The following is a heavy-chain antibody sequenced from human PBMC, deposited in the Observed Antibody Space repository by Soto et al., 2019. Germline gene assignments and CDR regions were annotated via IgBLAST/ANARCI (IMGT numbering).Heavy chain of an antibody. D-gene: IGHD6-13*01. Sequence: QVQLVQSGAEVKKPGASVKVSCKASGYTFTSYGISWVRQAPGQGLEWMGWISAYNGNTNYAQKLQGRDTMTTDTSTSTGYMELRRLRSDDTAVYYCASTLLLDSSSWYVPDFDYWGQGTLVTFSS. CDR3: ASTLLLDSSSWYVPDFDY. CDR1: GYTFTSYG. J-gene: IGHJ4*02. CDR2: ISAYNGNT. V-gene: IGHV1-18*01.